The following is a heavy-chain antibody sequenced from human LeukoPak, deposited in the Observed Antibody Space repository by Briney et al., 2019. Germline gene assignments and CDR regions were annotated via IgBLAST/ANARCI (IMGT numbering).Heavy chain of an antibody. CDR2: ISGYNGDT. Sequence: ASVKVSCKTFGYPFSSCGINWVRQAPGQGLEWMGWISGYNGDTNYAQKFQGRVTMTTDTSTNTAYMDLRRLRSDDTAVYYCARTIVPAANDAFDIWGQGTMVTVSS. V-gene: IGHV1-18*01. CDR1: GYPFSSCG. J-gene: IGHJ3*02. D-gene: IGHD2-2*01. CDR3: ARTIVPAANDAFDI.